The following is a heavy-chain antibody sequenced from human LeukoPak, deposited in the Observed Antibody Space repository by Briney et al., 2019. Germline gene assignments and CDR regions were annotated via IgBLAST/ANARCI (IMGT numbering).Heavy chain of an antibody. Sequence: ASVKVSCKASGYSFPFYGINWVRQAPGQGLEWMGLISADSGNTNYAQKFKGRATMTTDSATNTAYMELRSLRSDDTAVYYCQRITIFGVVFDFDYWGPGSLVTVSS. D-gene: IGHD3-3*01. CDR1: GYSFPFYG. V-gene: IGHV1-18*01. J-gene: IGHJ4*02. CDR2: ISADSGNT. CDR3: QRITIFGVVFDFDY.